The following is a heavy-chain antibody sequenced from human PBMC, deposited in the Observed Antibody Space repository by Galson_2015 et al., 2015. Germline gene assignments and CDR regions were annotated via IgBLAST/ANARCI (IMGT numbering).Heavy chain of an antibody. J-gene: IGHJ4*02. CDR2: IWYDGSNK. Sequence: SLRLSCAASGLTFSNYGMHWVRQAPGKGLEWVAVIWYDGSNKYYADSVKGRFTISRDNAKNTLFLQMNGLRAEDTAVYYCARARQTDGLLDYWGQGTLVTVSS. D-gene: IGHD2-15*01. CDR1: GLTFSNYG. CDR3: ARARQTDGLLDY. V-gene: IGHV3-33*01.